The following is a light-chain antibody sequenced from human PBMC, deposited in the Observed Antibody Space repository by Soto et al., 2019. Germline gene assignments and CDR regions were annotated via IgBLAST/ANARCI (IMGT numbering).Light chain of an antibody. CDR1: SSDVGGYDY. J-gene: IGLJ7*01. Sequence: QSALTQPASVSGSPGQSIAISCTGTSSDVGGYDYVSWYQHHPGKAPKLMIYDVSNRPSGVSNRFSGSKSGNTSSLTISALQAEDEADYYCSSYTSSSVPVFGGGTQLTVL. V-gene: IGLV2-14*03. CDR2: DVS. CDR3: SSYTSSSVPV.